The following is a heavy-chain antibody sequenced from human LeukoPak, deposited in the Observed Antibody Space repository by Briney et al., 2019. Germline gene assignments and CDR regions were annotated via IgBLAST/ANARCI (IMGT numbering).Heavy chain of an antibody. CDR2: ISYDGSKK. CDR3: TKALFDI. Sequence: GGSLRLSCAASGFMFSPYAMHWVRQAPGKGLEWVSTISYDGSKKHYADSVKGRLTISSDNSKNTLYLQMNSLRPDDTAVYYCTKALFDIWGQGTMVTVSS. V-gene: IGHV3-30-3*01. CDR1: GFMFSPYA. J-gene: IGHJ3*02.